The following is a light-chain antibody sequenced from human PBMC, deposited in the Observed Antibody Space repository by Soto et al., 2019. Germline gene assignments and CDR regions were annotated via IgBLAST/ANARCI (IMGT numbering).Light chain of an antibody. CDR1: ESVRTS. CDR3: QQYADWPRT. V-gene: IGKV3-15*01. J-gene: IGKJ1*01. Sequence: EVVLTQSPGTLSVSPGERATLSCRASESVRTSLAWYQQKPGRSPNLLIYGASTRATGLPARFSGSGSGTEFTLTISSLQSEDFAVYYCQQYADWPRTFGQGTKVNIK. CDR2: GAS.